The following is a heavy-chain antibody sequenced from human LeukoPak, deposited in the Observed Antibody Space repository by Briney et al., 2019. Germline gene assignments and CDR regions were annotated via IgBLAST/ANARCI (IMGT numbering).Heavy chain of an antibody. CDR1: GGTFSSYA. CDR2: IIPIFGTA. Sequence: ASVKVSCKASGGTFSSYAISWVRQAPGQGPEWMGGIIPIFGTANYAQKFQGRVTITADESTSTAYMELSSLRSEDTAVYYCARLTGIAAAGTGLSAFDIWGQGTMVTVSS. V-gene: IGHV1-69*13. CDR3: ARLTGIAAAGTGLSAFDI. J-gene: IGHJ3*02. D-gene: IGHD6-13*01.